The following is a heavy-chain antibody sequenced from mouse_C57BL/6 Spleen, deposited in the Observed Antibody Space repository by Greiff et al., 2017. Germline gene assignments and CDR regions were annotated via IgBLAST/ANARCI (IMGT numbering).Heavy chain of an antibody. J-gene: IGHJ2*01. V-gene: IGHV1-64*01. CDR3: ARSLYDGLDY. CDR1: GYTFTSYW. Sequence: VKLQQPGAELVKPGASVKLSCKASGYTFTSYWMHWVKQRPGQGLEWIGMIHPNSGSTNYNEKFKSKATLTVDKSSSTAYMQLGSLTSEDSAVYYCARSLYDGLDYWGQGTTLTVSS. D-gene: IGHD2-3*01. CDR2: IHPNSGST.